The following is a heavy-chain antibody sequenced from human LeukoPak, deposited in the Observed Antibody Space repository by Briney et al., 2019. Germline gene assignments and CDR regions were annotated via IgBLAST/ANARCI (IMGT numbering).Heavy chain of an antibody. V-gene: IGHV3-74*01. CDR1: GFTFSSYW. D-gene: IGHD3-22*01. Sequence: GGSLRLSCAASGFTFSSYWMRWVRQAPGKVLVWVSRINSDGSSTSYADSVKGRFTISRDNAKNTLYLQMNSLRAEDTAVYYCARSLGSSCYQDYWGQGTLVTVSS. J-gene: IGHJ4*02. CDR3: ARSLGSSCYQDY. CDR2: INSDGSST.